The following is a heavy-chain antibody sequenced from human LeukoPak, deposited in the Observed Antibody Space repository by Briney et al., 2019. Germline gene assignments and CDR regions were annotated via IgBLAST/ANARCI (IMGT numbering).Heavy chain of an antibody. D-gene: IGHD3-22*01. J-gene: IGHJ4*02. V-gene: IGHV3-30*18. CDR2: ISYDGSNK. CDR1: GFTFSSYV. Sequence: GGSLRLSCAASGFTFSSYVMHWVRQVPGKGLGWVGVISYDGSNKYYADSVKGRFTISRDNSKNTLYLQMNSLRAEDTAVYYCAKDSEGYDYWGQGTLVTVSS. CDR3: AKDSEGYDY.